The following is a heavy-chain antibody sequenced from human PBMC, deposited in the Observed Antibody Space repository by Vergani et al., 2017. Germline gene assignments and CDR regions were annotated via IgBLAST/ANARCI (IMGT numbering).Heavy chain of an antibody. CDR1: GFTFSNAW. V-gene: IGHV3-15*01. D-gene: IGHD2-15*01. J-gene: IGHJ6*02. CDR3: TTGRGDCSGGSCYSDYYYYGMDV. Sequence: EVQLVESGGGLVQPGGSLRLSCAASGFTFSNAWMSWVRQAPGKGLEWVGRIKSKTDGGTTDYAAPVKGRFTISRDDSKNTLYLQMNSLKTEDTAVYYCTTGRGDCSGGSCYSDYYYYGMDVWGQGTTVTVSS. CDR2: IKSKTDGGTT.